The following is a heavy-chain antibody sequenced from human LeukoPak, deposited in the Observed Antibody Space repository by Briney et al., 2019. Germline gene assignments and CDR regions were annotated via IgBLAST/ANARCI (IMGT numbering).Heavy chain of an antibody. CDR1: GGSLNTYY. J-gene: IGHJ1*01. D-gene: IGHD2-2*01. CDR3: ARRRYCNTVSCYFFDW. Sequence: PSETLSLTCTVSGGSLNTYYWSWIRKPPGKGQEWIGYIYYSGSTNYNPSLKSRVTISVDTSKNQYYLELSSLTAANKAVYYCARRRYCNTVSCYFFDWGGQGTLVTVPS. CDR2: IYYSGST. V-gene: IGHV4-59*08.